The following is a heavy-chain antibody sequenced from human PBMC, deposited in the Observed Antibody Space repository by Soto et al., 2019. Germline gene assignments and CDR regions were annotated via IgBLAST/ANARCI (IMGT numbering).Heavy chain of an antibody. D-gene: IGHD6-13*01. CDR1: GGSFSGYY. J-gene: IGHJ6*04. CDR2: IYHSGST. CDR3: ARQQTGGHGMDV. Sequence: SETLSLTCAVYGGSFSGYYWSWIRQPPGKGLEWIGEIYHSGSTNYNPSLKSRVTISVDKSKNQFSLKLSSVTAADTAVYYCARQQTGGHGMDVWGKGTTVTVSS. V-gene: IGHV4-34*01.